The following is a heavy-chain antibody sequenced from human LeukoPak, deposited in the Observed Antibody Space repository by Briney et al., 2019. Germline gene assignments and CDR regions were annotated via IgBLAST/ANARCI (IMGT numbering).Heavy chain of an antibody. CDR3: AIATYDFWSGYYVRY. Sequence: ASVKVSCKASGGTFSSYAISWVRQAPGQWLEWMGRVIPIVGIANYAQPFPGSVPITPDKSTSTAYMELRSIRPQDTAVYYYAIATYDFWSGYYVRYWGQGTLVTVSS. V-gene: IGHV1-69*04. CDR2: VIPIVGIA. J-gene: IGHJ4*02. D-gene: IGHD3-3*01. CDR1: GGTFSSYA.